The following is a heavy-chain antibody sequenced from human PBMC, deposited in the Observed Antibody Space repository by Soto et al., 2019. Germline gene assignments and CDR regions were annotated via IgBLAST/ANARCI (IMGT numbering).Heavy chain of an antibody. D-gene: IGHD4-4*01. CDR1: GGTFSTYG. CDR3: ARVVMTTVPASFYYGLDV. Sequence: QVQLVQSGAEVRKPGSSVTVSCKAPGGTFSTYGITWVRQAPGQGLEWMGNIIPLIGTANYAQRFRGRVTITADESTTTAYMDLTSLRSEDTAVYYCARVVMTTVPASFYYGLDVWGQGTTVTVSS. CDR2: IIPLIGTA. V-gene: IGHV1-69*18. J-gene: IGHJ6*02.